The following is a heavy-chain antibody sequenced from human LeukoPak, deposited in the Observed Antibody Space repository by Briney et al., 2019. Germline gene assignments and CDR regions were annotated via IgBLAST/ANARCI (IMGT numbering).Heavy chain of an antibody. Sequence: SETLSLTCTVSGGSISSYYWSWIRQPPGEGLEWIGWIHYNGNTNYNPSLKSRVTMSLDTSENQVSLKLNSVTAADTAVYYCARLSRDGYNSYFDYWGQGTLVTVSS. D-gene: IGHD5-24*01. CDR3: ARLSRDGYNSYFDY. CDR2: IHYNGNT. V-gene: IGHV4-59*08. J-gene: IGHJ4*02. CDR1: GGSISSYY.